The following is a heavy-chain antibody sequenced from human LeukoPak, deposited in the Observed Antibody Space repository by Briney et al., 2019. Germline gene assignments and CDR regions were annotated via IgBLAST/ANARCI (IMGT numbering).Heavy chain of an antibody. CDR3: ARSDTSGGVIAFDAFDI. CDR2: IYTSGST. D-gene: IGHD3-16*02. V-gene: IGHV4-61*02. CDR1: GGSISSGSYY. Sequence: PSETLSLTCTVSGGSISSGSYYWSWIRQPAGKGLEWIGRIYTSGSTNYNPSLKSRVTISVGTSKNQFSLKLTSVTAADTAMYYCARSDTSGGVIAFDAFDIWGQGTVVTVSS. J-gene: IGHJ3*02.